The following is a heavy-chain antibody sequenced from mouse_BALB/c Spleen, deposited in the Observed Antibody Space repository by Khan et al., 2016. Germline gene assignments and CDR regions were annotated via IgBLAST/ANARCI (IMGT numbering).Heavy chain of an antibody. Sequence: QMQLEESGPSLVAPSQSLSITCTVSGFSLTGYGVNWVRQPPGKGLEWLGMIWGDGSTDYNSALKSRLSISKDNSKSQVFLKMNSLETDDTARYYCARVWGDYWGQGTSVTVSS. V-gene: IGHV2-6-7*01. CDR2: IWGDGST. D-gene: IGHD1-1*02. CDR3: ARVWGDY. CDR1: GFSLTGYG. J-gene: IGHJ4*01.